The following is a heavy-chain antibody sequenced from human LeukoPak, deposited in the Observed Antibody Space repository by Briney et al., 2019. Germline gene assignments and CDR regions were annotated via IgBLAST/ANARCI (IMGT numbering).Heavy chain of an antibody. J-gene: IGHJ3*02. D-gene: IGHD3-22*01. CDR2: IYSGGST. CDR1: GFTVSSNY. V-gene: IGHV3-53*01. Sequence: QPGRSLRLSCAASGFTVSSNYMSWVRQAPGKGLEWVSVIYSGGSTYYADSVKGRFTISRDNSKNTLYLQMNSLRAEDTAVYYCARDRLFYYDSSDYPGAFDIWGQGTMVTVSS. CDR3: ARDRLFYYDSSDYPGAFDI.